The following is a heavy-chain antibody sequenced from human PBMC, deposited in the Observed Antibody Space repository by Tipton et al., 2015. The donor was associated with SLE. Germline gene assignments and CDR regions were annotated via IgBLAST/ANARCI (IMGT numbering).Heavy chain of an antibody. Sequence: TLSLTCTVSGGSISSSSYYWSWIRQAPGKGLEWIGYISNSETTNYNPSLKSRVTISVDTSKNQFSLKLRSVTAADTAVYYCAGAWQGYCSGGTCYVLDYWGQGTLVTVSS. CDR3: AGAWQGYCSGGTCYVLDY. V-gene: IGHV4-61*01. CDR2: ISNSETT. CDR1: GGSISSSSYY. D-gene: IGHD2-15*01. J-gene: IGHJ4*02.